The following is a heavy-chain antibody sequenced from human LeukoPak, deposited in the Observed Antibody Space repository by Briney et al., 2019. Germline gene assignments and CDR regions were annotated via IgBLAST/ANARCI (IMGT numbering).Heavy chain of an antibody. D-gene: IGHD3-22*01. CDR1: GYTLTGYY. CDR2: INPNSGGT. CDR3: ARGVVVTAPDY. J-gene: IGHJ4*02. V-gene: IGHV1-2*02. Sequence: ASVKVSCKASGYTLTGYYMHWVRQAPGQGLEWMGWINPNSGGTNYAQKFQGRVTMTRETSISTAYMELSRLRSDDKAVYYCARGVVVTAPDYWGQGTLVTVSS.